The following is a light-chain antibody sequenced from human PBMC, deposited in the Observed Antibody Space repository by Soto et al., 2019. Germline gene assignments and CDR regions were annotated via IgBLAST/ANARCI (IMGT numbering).Light chain of an antibody. V-gene: IGLV4-69*01. CDR3: QTWGTGIKGV. CDR1: SGHSRYA. Sequence: QLVLTQSPSASASLGASVKLTCTLSSGHSRYAIAWHQQQPEKGPRYLMKLNSDGSHSKGDGIPDRFSGSSSGAERYLTISSLQSEDEADYYCQTWGTGIKGVFGGGTKLNVL. J-gene: IGLJ2*01. CDR2: LNSDGSH.